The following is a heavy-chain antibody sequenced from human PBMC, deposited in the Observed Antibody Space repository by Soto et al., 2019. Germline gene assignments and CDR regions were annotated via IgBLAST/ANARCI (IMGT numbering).Heavy chain of an antibody. J-gene: IGHJ4*02. CDR1: GGSISSGGYY. D-gene: IGHD3-22*01. Sequence: PSETLSLTCTVSGGSISSGGYYWSWIRQHPGKGLEWIGYIYYSGSTYYNPSLKSRVTISVETSKNQFSLKLSSVTAADTAVYYCARFGYSTNIGIDYWGQGTLVTVSS. CDR3: ARFGYSTNIGIDY. V-gene: IGHV4-31*03. CDR2: IYYSGST.